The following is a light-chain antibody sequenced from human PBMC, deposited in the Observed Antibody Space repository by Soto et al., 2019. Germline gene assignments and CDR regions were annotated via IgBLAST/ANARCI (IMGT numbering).Light chain of an antibody. CDR2: AAS. J-gene: IGKJ2*01. CDR3: QQTYSTLRRA. V-gene: IGKV1-39*01. Sequence: DLQMTQSPSSLSASVGDRVTITCRASQSISTYLNWYQQRPGKAPNLLIYAASSLQSGVPSRFSGSGSGTDFTLTISSLQPEDFATYYCQQTYSTLRRAFGQGTKLEIK. CDR1: QSISTY.